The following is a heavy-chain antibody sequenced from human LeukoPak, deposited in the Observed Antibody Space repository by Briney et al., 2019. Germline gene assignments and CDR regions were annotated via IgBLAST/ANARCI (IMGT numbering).Heavy chain of an antibody. V-gene: IGHV3-23*01. CDR1: GFTFRNYA. J-gene: IGHJ4*02. D-gene: IGHD2/OR15-2a*01. CDR2: ISGSGSST. Sequence: PGGSLRLSRAASGFTFRNYAMNWVRQAPGKGLEWVSRISGSGSSTNYADSVKGRFTISRDNYKNTLYLQMTSLRAEDTAIYYCAKDSNTPGDFDYWGQGIPVTVSS. CDR3: AKDSNTPGDFDY.